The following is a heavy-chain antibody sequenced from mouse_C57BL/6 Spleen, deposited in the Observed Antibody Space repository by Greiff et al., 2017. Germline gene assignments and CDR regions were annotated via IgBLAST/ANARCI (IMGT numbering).Heavy chain of an antibody. J-gene: IGHJ2*01. V-gene: IGHV1-54*01. D-gene: IGHD1-1*01. Sequence: QVQLQQSGAELVRPGTSVKVSCKASGYAFTNYLIEWVKQRPGQGLEWIGVINPGSGGTNYNEKFKGKATLTADKSSSTAYMQLSSLTSEDSAVYFCARGRSYYYGSSYEDYWGQGTTLTVSS. CDR3: ARGRSYYYGSSYEDY. CDR1: GYAFTNYL. CDR2: INPGSGGT.